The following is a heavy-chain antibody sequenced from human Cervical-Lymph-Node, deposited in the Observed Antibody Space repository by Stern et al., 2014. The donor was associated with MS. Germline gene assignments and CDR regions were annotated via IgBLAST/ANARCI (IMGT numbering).Heavy chain of an antibody. J-gene: IGHJ4*02. V-gene: IGHV7-4-1*02. CDR2: INPETGNP. D-gene: IGHD3-22*01. CDR1: GYTFNNNA. Sequence: QDQLVQSGSELTKPGASVEVSCKASGYTFNNNAVTWVRQAPGQGLEWMGLINPETGNPTYAQGFAGRLVFSLDTSARTAYLQITSLKAEDTAVYYCARVSNSGYYGDHWGQGTLVTVSS. CDR3: ARVSNSGYYGDH.